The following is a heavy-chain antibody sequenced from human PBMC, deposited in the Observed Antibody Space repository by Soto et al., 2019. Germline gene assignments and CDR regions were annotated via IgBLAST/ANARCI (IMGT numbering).Heavy chain of an antibody. CDR2: IPSRGRP. CDR1: GASIAGGSYY. V-gene: IGHV4-30-4*01. CDR3: ARDQYSGYDFAL. D-gene: IGHD5-12*01. Sequence: PSETLSLTCSVSGASIAGGSYYWSWLRQPPGKGLEWIGYIPSRGRPFYHPSLASRSTISSDTSKNQLSLQLTSVTAADTAVYYCARDQYSGYDFALWGQGTLVTVSS. J-gene: IGHJ5*02.